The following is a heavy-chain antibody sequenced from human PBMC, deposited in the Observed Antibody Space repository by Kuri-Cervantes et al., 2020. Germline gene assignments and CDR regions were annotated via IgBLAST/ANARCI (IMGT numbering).Heavy chain of an antibody. J-gene: IGHJ4*02. Sequence: GESLKISCAASGFTFSSYAMHWVRQAPGKGLEWVAVISYDGSNKYYADSVKGRFTISRDNSKNTLYLQMNSLRAEDTAVYYCARQWNAFIDYWGQGTLVTVSS. CDR1: GFTFSSYA. CDR3: ARQWNAFIDY. D-gene: IGHD6-19*01. V-gene: IGHV3-30-3*01. CDR2: ISYDGSNK.